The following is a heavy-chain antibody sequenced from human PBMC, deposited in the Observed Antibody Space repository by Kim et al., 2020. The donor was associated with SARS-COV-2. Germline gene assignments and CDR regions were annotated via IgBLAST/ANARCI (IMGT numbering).Heavy chain of an antibody. V-gene: IGHV3-33*01. CDR2: RNI. J-gene: IGHJ4*02. Sequence: RNIYYADTRKCRVQISRDHSKNALYLQVNRLRAEETAVYYCARRDYWGQGTLVTVSS. CDR3: ARRDY.